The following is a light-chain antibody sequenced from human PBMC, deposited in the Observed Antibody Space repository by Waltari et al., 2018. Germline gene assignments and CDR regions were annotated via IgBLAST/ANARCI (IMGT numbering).Light chain of an antibody. CDR3: SSYTSSSTYVV. CDR1: SSDVGDYNY. J-gene: IGLJ2*01. V-gene: IGLV2-14*03. CDR2: DVS. Sequence: QPALTQPASLSGSPGQSLTISCTGTSSDVGDYNYVPGYHRHPGKAPTLIIFDVSNRPSGVSNRFSGSKSGDTASLTISGLQAEDEADYYCSSYTSSSTYVVFGGGTKLTVL.